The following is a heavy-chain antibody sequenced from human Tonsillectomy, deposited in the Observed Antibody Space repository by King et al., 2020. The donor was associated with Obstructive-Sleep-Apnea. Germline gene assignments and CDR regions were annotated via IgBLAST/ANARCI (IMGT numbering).Heavy chain of an antibody. CDR2: INAGNGNT. Sequence: QLVQSGAEVKKPGVSVKVACKASGYTFTSYSIHWVRQAPGQGLEWMGWINAGNGNTKYSQKFQDRVTIARDTSAKTVYIDVSSLRSEDTAVYYCARSVVTIMYFDYWGQGTLVTVSS. D-gene: IGHD5-12*01. V-gene: IGHV1-3*01. J-gene: IGHJ4*02. CDR1: GYTFTSYS. CDR3: ARSVVTIMYFDY.